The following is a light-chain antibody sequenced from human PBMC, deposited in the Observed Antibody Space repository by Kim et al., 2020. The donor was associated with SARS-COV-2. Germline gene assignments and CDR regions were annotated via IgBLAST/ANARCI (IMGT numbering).Light chain of an antibody. V-gene: IGKV3-15*01. CDR1: QSVSGN. Sequence: VAPRERATLSCRASQSVSGNLAWYQQKPGQAPRLLVYGASTRATGIPARFSGSGSGTEFTLTISSLQSEDFAVYYCQQYNNWPLTFGGGTKVEIK. J-gene: IGKJ4*01. CDR2: GAS. CDR3: QQYNNWPLT.